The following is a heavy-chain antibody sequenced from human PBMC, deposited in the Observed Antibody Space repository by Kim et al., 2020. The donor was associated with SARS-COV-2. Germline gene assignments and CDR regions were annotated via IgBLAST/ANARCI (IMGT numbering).Heavy chain of an antibody. D-gene: IGHD3-9*01. Sequence: GGSLRLSCAASGFTFSNYGMHWVRQAPGKGLEWVAVISYDGSNKYYADSVKGRFTISRDNSKNTLYLQMNSLRTEDTAVYYCAKGGIDWAYFDYWGQGTLVTVSS. CDR3: AKGGIDWAYFDY. V-gene: IGHV3-30*18. CDR1: GFTFSNYG. CDR2: ISYDGSNK. J-gene: IGHJ4*02.